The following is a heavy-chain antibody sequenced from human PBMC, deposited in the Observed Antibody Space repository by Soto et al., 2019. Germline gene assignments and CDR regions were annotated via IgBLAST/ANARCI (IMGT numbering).Heavy chain of an antibody. V-gene: IGHV1-2*04. D-gene: IGHD4-4*01. Sequence: SVKVSCKASGYTFTGYYMHWVRQAPGQGVDWMGWINPNSGGTNYAQKFQGWVTMTRDTSISTAYMELSRLRSDDTAVYYCSRDQDSFGKDVWGQGTTVTVSS. CDR2: INPNSGGT. CDR3: SRDQDSFGKDV. J-gene: IGHJ6*02. CDR1: GYTFTGYY.